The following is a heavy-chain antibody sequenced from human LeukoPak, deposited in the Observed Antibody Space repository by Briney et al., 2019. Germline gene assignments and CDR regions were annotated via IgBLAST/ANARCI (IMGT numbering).Heavy chain of an antibody. CDR1: GYTFTGYY. J-gene: IGHJ3*02. D-gene: IGHD2-15*01. Sequence: ASVKVSCKASGYTFTGYYMHWVRQAPGQGLEWMGGINPNSGGTNYAQKFQGRVTITRDTSISTVYMEMSSLRSEDTAVYYCARRHSGEDAFDIWGQGTMVTVSS. CDR2: INPNSGGT. V-gene: IGHV1-2*02. CDR3: ARRHSGEDAFDI.